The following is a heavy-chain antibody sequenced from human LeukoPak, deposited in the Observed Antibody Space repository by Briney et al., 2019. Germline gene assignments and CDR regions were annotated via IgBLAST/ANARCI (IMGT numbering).Heavy chain of an antibody. Sequence: SETLSLTCAVYGGSFSGYFWSWIRQPPRKGLEWIGEINHSGITYYNPSLKSRVTISVDTSKNQFSLMVTSVTAADTAVYYCARGQYRRDYWGQGTLVTVSS. CDR1: GGSFSGYF. V-gene: IGHV4-34*01. CDR3: ARGQYRRDY. CDR2: INHSGIT. J-gene: IGHJ4*02. D-gene: IGHD2/OR15-2a*01.